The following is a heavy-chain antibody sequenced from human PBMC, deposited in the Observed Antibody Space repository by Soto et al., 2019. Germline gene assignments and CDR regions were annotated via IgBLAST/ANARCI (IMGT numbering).Heavy chain of an antibody. D-gene: IGHD3-3*01. CDR1: GFTFSSYG. J-gene: IGHJ4*02. V-gene: IGHV3-30*18. CDR3: AKDASRVVPEMYFDY. CDR2: ISYDGSNK. Sequence: GGSLRLSCAASGFTFSSYGMHWVRQAPGKGLEWVAVISYDGSNKYYADSVKGRFTISRDNSKNTLYLQMNSLRAEDTAVYYCAKDASRVVPEMYFDYWGQGTLVTVSS.